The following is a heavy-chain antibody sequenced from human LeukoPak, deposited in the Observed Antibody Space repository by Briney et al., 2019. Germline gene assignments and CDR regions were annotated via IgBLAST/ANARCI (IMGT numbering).Heavy chain of an antibody. J-gene: IGHJ4*02. V-gene: IGHV3-23*01. CDR3: ARDRDWYSFDS. D-gene: IGHD6-19*01. Sequence: GGSLRLSCAGSGFTFSNYAMTWVRQAPGKGLEWVSSVSGSGRNTFYPDSVEGRFTISRDNSKNSLYLQMNSLRAEDTAVYYCARDRDWYSFDSWGQGTLVTVSS. CDR2: VSGSGRNT. CDR1: GFTFSNYA.